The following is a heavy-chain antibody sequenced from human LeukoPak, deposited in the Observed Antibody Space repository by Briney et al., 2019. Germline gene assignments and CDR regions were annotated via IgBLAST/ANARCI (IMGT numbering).Heavy chain of an antibody. D-gene: IGHD5-12*01. CDR3: AKDRRYIVATIFDY. CDR2: INSDGSST. J-gene: IGHJ4*02. CDR1: GFTFSSYW. V-gene: IGHV3-74*01. Sequence: TGGSLRLSCAASGFTFSSYWMHWVRQAPGKVLVWVSRINSDGSSTSYADSVKGRFTISRDNAKNTLYLQMNSLRAEDTAVYYCAKDRRYIVATIFDYWGQGTLVTVSP.